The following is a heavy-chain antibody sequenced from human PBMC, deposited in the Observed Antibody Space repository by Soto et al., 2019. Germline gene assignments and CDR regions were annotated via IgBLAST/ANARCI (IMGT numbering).Heavy chain of an antibody. CDR3: ARAIAARPDYLDY. CDR1: GGSISSGGYS. V-gene: IGHV4-30-2*01. Sequence: PSETLSLTCAVSGGSISSGGYSWSWIRQPPGKGLEWIGYIYHSGSTYYNPSLKSRVTISVDRSKNQFSLKLSSVTAADTAVYYCARAIAARPDYLDYWGQGTLVTVSS. J-gene: IGHJ4*02. CDR2: IYHSGST. D-gene: IGHD6-6*01.